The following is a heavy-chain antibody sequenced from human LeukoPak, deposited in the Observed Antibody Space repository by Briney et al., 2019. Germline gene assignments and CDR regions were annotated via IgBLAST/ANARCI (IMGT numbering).Heavy chain of an antibody. CDR1: GGTFSSYA. CDR3: ARGRRYPKMGENWFDP. J-gene: IGHJ5*02. CDR2: IIPIFGTA. V-gene: IGHV1-69*05. Sequence: SVKVSCKASGGTFSSYAISWVRQAPGQGLEWMGGIIPIFGTANYAQKFQGRVTITTDETTSTAYMELSSLRSEDTAVCYCARGRRYPKMGENWFDPWGQGTLVTVSS. D-gene: IGHD3-9*01.